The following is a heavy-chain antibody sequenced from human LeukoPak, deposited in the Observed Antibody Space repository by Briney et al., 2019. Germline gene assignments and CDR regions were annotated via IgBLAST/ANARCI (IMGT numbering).Heavy chain of an antibody. J-gene: IGHJ4*02. CDR1: GFTFSSYS. D-gene: IGHD4-17*01. V-gene: IGHV3-21*01. Sequence: GGPLRLSCAASGFTFSSYSMNWVRQAPGKGLEWVSSISSSSSYIYYADSVKGRFTISRDNAKNSLYLQMNSLRAEDTAVYYCARAMAAMTTVTTDDYWGQGTLVTVSS. CDR3: ARAMAAMTTVTTDDY. CDR2: ISSSSSYI.